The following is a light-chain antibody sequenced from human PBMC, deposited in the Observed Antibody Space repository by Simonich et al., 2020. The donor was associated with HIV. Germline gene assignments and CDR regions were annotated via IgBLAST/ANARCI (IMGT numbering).Light chain of an antibody. CDR3: QQYNNWPRT. CDR1: QSVSSN. Sequence: EIVMTQSPSTLSVSPGERATLSCRASQSVSSNLACVQQKPGQAPRLLIYGASIRATGIPARFSGSGSGTEFTLTISSMQSEDFAVYYCQQYNNWPRTFGQGTKVEIK. V-gene: IGKV3-15*01. CDR2: GAS. J-gene: IGKJ1*01.